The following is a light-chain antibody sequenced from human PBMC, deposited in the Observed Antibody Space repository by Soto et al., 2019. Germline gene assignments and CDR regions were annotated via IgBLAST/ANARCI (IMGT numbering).Light chain of an antibody. Sequence: DIQMTQSPSSLSASVGDRVTINCRASQSICNYLNWYQQKPGKAPKVLIYAASSLQSGVPSRFSGSGSGTDFTLTISSLQPEDFASYYCQQSYSSPRTFGQGTKVDIK. CDR3: QQSYSSPRT. V-gene: IGKV1-39*01. CDR2: AAS. J-gene: IGKJ1*01. CDR1: QSICNY.